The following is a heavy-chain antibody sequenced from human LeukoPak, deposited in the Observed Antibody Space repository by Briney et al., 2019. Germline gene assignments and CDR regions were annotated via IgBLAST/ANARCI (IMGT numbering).Heavy chain of an antibody. CDR3: AKDYDSSGYYYSARNWFDP. CDR2: ISSGDDT. CDR1: GISVRSNY. J-gene: IGHJ5*02. Sequence: PGGSLRLSCAASGISVRSNYMNWVRQAPGTGLEWVSLISSGDDTDYADSVKGRFTISRDNSKNTLYLQMNSLRAEDTAVYYCAKDYDSSGYYYSARNWFDPWGQGTLVTVSS. V-gene: IGHV3-53*01. D-gene: IGHD3-22*01.